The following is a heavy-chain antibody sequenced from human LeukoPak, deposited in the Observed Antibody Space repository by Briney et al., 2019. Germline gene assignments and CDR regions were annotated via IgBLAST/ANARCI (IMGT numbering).Heavy chain of an antibody. CDR1: GGTFSSYA. J-gene: IGHJ6*02. CDR3: ARAVIPYCSSTSCWFPYYYGMDV. D-gene: IGHD2-2*01. CDR2: IIPIFGTA. Sequence: ASVTVSCKAPGGTFSSYAISWVRQAPGQGLEWMGGIIPIFGTANYAQKFQGRVTITADESTSTAYMELSSLRSEDTAVYYCARAVIPYCSSTSCWFPYYYGMDVWGQGTTVTVSS. V-gene: IGHV1-69*13.